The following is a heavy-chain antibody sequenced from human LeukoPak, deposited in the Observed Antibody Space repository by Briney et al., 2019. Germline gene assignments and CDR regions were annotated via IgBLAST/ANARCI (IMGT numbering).Heavy chain of an antibody. V-gene: IGHV1-69*05. J-gene: IGHJ6*03. CDR1: GGTFRTYS. CDR3: ARVDRYHFYLDV. CDR2: IIPIFGTP. Sequence: SVKVSCKASGGTFRTYSFTWVRQAPGQGLEWMGGIIPIFGTPNYAQKFQGRVKVTTDDATGTAYVELSSLMSEDTAIYYCARVDRYHFYLDVWGKGTPVTVSS.